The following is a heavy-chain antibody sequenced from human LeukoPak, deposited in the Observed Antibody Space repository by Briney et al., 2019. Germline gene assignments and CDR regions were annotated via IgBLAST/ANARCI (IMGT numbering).Heavy chain of an antibody. Sequence: GGSLRLSCAASGFTFSSRAMSWVRQAPGKGLECVSLISGSGGSTYYADSVKGRFTISRDNSKNTLYLQMNSLRAEDTAVYYCAKAVVTAIPLFDYWGQGTLVTVSS. D-gene: IGHD2-21*02. CDR1: GFTFSSRA. V-gene: IGHV3-23*01. J-gene: IGHJ4*02. CDR2: ISGSGGST. CDR3: AKAVVTAIPLFDY.